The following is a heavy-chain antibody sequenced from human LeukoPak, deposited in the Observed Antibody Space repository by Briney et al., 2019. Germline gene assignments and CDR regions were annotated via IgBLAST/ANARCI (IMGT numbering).Heavy chain of an antibody. D-gene: IGHD5-24*01. CDR1: GGSISSSNW. CDR3: ARARRDGYHRREFDY. V-gene: IGHV4-4*02. Sequence: SETLSLTCAVSGGSISSSNWWSWVRQPPGKGLEWIGEIYHSGSTNYNPSLKSRVTISVDKSKNQFSLKLSSVTAADTAVYYCARARRDGYHRREFDYWGQGTLVTVSS. CDR2: IYHSGST. J-gene: IGHJ4*02.